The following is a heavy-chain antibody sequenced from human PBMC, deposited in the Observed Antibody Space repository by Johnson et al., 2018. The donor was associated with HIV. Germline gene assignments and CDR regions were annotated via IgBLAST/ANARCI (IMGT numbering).Heavy chain of an antibody. J-gene: IGHJ3*01. CDR2: MSWNSGSI. V-gene: IGHV3-NL1*01. Sequence: QVQLVESEGGVVQPGRSLRLSCAASGFTFSSYAMHWVRQAPGKGLEWVSGMSWNSGSIGYADSVKGRFNISRDNSKNTLDLQLNSLRPEDTAVYYCARDGAIAGAATEALDLWGQGTMVIVSS. CDR3: ARDGAIAGAATEALDL. D-gene: IGHD1-26*01. CDR1: GFTFSSYA.